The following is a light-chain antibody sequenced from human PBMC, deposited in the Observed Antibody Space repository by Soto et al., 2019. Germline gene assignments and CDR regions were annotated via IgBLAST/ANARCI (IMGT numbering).Light chain of an antibody. CDR2: DNN. V-gene: IGLV1-51*01. Sequence: QSVLTKPPSVSAAPGQKVTISCSGSSSNIGNNYVSWYQQLPGTAPKLLMYDNNKRPSGIPDRFSGSKSGTSATLGITGLQTGDEADYYCGTWDSSLSAGVFGGGTKLTVL. CDR3: GTWDSSLSAGV. CDR1: SSNIGNNY. J-gene: IGLJ2*01.